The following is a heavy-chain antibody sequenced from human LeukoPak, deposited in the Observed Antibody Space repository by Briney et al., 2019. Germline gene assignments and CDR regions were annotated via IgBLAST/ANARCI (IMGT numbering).Heavy chain of an antibody. J-gene: IGHJ5*02. Sequence: GGSLRLSCAASGFSFSNRGMHWVRQAPGKRLEWVAVIWDDGNNKRYANSVNGRFTISRDNSENTLYLQMNGLTAEDTAMYYCARDSYQDYYGRFDPWGQGTLVIVSS. CDR3: ARDSYQDYYGRFDP. CDR1: GFSFSNRG. V-gene: IGHV3-33*01. D-gene: IGHD3-10*01. CDR2: IWDDGNNK.